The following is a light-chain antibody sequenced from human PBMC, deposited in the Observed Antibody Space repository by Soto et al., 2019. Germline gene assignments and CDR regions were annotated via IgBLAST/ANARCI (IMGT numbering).Light chain of an antibody. CDR2: RIS. J-gene: IGLJ2*01. Sequence: QSVLTQPPSTSGTPGQRVTISCSGSSSNIGNNYVYWYQQRQGTAPKLLIYRISQRPSGVPDRFSGSKSGTSASLAISGLRSEDDADYDCVAWDDSLSSVVFGGGTKLTVL. CDR1: SSNIGNNY. CDR3: VAWDDSLSSVV. V-gene: IGLV1-47*01.